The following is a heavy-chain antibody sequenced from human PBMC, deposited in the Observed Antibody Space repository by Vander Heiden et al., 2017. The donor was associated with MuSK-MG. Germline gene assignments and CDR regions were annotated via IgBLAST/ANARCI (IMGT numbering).Heavy chain of an antibody. J-gene: IGHJ4*02. CDR2: IRYDGSNK. D-gene: IGHD3-22*01. CDR3: AKCLPYYYDSGPDY. V-gene: IGHV3-30*02. Sequence: KGLEWVAFIRYDGSNKYYADSVKGRFTISRDNSKNTLYLQMNSLRAEDTAVYYCAKCLPYYYDSGPDYWGQGTLVTVSS.